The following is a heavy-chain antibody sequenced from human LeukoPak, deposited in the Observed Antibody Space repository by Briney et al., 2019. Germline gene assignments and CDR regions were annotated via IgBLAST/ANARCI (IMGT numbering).Heavy chain of an antibody. D-gene: IGHD6-19*01. Sequence: GASVKVSCKAFGYTFTKEAISWVRQAPGQGLEWMGWISAYNGNTNYPQKLQGRATMTTDTSTSTAYMELRSLRSDDTAVYYCARDHASPYSSGWYIGKNWFDPWGQGTLVTVSS. CDR2: ISAYNGNT. CDR1: GYTFTKEA. CDR3: ARDHASPYSSGWYIGKNWFDP. J-gene: IGHJ5*02. V-gene: IGHV1-18*01.